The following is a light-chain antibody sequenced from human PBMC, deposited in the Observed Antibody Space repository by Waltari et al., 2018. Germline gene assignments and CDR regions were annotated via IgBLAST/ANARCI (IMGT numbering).Light chain of an antibody. V-gene: IGKV3-11*01. CDR1: QSVRGY. CDR2: DTS. J-gene: IGKJ3*01. CDR3: QHRGHWPPDAT. Sequence: EFVLTQSPATLSLSPGERATLSCRASQSVRGYLAWYQQKPGPAPRLLIYDTSNRATGIPARFSGSGSGTDFTLTISSLEPEDFAVYYCQHRGHWPPDATFGPGTKVDIK.